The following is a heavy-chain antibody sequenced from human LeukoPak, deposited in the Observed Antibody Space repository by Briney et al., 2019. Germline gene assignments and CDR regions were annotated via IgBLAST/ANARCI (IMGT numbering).Heavy chain of an antibody. Sequence: PSETLSLTCTVSGGSISSSSYYWGWIRQPPGKGLEWIGSIYYSGNTYYSPSVKSRATISRDTSKNQFSLKLTSVTAADTAVYYCARHEDTYSGGWYYVDYWGQGTLVTVSS. CDR2: IYYSGNT. CDR3: ARHEDTYSGGWYYVDY. V-gene: IGHV4-39*01. J-gene: IGHJ4*02. CDR1: GGSISSSSYY. D-gene: IGHD6-19*01.